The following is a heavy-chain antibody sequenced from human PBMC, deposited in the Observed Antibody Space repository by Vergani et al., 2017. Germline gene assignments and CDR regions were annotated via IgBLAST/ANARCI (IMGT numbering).Heavy chain of an antibody. V-gene: IGHV4-59*08. J-gene: IGHJ4*02. CDR3: GRHGGSGNFCHLFDS. CDR2: MYHSGST. D-gene: IGHD3-10*01. Sequence: QVQLQQWGAGLLKPSETLSLTCSVSGGSMSGYYWSWIRQPPGKELEWIGYMYHSGSTNYNPSLETRVTISGDTSKNQFSLKLNSVTAADTAVYYCGRHGGSGNFCHLFDSWGQGTLVTVSS. CDR1: GGSMSGYY.